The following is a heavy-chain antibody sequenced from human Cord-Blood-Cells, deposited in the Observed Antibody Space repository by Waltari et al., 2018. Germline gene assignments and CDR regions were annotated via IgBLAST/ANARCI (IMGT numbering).Heavy chain of an antibody. J-gene: IGHJ6*02. CDR3: AGGYDYYYYGMDV. Sequence: EVQLVESGGGLIQPGGSLRLSCAASGFTVRSNYMSWARQAPGKGLEWVSVIYSGGSTYYADSVKGRFTISRDNSKNTLYLQMNSLRAEDTAVYYCAGGYDYYYYGMDVWGQGTTVTVSS. D-gene: IGHD5-12*01. CDR2: IYSGGST. CDR1: GFTVRSNY. V-gene: IGHV3-53*01.